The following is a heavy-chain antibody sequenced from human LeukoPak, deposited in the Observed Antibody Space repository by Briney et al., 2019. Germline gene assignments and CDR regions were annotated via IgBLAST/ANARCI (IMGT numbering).Heavy chain of an antibody. J-gene: IGHJ4*02. D-gene: IGHD4-17*01. CDR3: ARADRGDYNDY. V-gene: IGHV4-30-4*08. Sequence: PSETLSLTCAVYGGSFSGYYWSWIRQPPGKGLEWIGYIYYSGSTYYNPSLKSRVTISVDTSKNQFSLKLSSVTAADTAVYYCARADRGDYNDYWGQGTLVTVSS. CDR2: IYYSGST. CDR1: GGSFSGYY.